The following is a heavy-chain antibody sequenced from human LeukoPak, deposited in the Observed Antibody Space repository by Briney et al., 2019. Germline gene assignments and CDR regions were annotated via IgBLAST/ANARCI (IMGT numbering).Heavy chain of an antibody. Sequence: SETLSLTCTVSGGSISSSSYYWGWIRQPPGKGLEWIGSIYYSGSTYYNPSLKSRVTISVDTSKNQFSLKLSSVTAADTAVYYCARVVLRGIAAAGTEVDYWGQGTLVTVSS. CDR3: ARVVLRGIAAAGTEVDY. CDR1: GGSISSSSYY. J-gene: IGHJ4*02. D-gene: IGHD6-13*01. V-gene: IGHV4-39*07. CDR2: IYYSGST.